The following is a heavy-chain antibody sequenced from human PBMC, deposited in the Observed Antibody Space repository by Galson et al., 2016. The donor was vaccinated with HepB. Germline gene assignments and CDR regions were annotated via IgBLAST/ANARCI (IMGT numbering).Heavy chain of an antibody. Sequence: SLRLSCAASGFTFTPYSMNWVRQAPGKGLEWVSSIKSNSDYINYADSVKGRFTISRDNAKNSVYLQMNSLRVEDTAVYYFAREHTMGRGVVYYFDSWGQGTLVTVSS. CDR1: GFTFTPYS. CDR3: AREHTMGRGVVYYFDS. CDR2: IKSNSDYI. V-gene: IGHV3-21*01. J-gene: IGHJ4*02. D-gene: IGHD3-10*01.